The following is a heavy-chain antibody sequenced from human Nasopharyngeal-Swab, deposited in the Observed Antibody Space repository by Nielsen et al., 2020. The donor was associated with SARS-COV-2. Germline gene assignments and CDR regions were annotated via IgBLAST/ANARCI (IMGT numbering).Heavy chain of an antibody. Sequence: GESLKISCAASGFTFSSYAMTWVRQAPGKGLEWVSCIYSGSGGTYYADSVKGRFTISRDDSKNTLYLQMNSLRADDTAVYYCVKNSGRDGGYWGQGTLVTVSS. D-gene: IGHD1-1*01. V-gene: IGHV3-23*03. CDR3: VKNSGRDGGY. CDR1: GFTFSSYA. CDR2: IYSGSGGT. J-gene: IGHJ4*02.